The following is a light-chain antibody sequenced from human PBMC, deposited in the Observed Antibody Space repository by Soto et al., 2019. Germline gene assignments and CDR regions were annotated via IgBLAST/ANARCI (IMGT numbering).Light chain of an antibody. CDR3: SSYAGSNNLV. Sequence: QSALTQPPSTSGSPGQSVTISCSGTSSDVGDNDYVSWYQQHPGKAPNLMIYEVNKRPSGVPDRFSGSKSGNTASLTVSGLQAEEEADYRCSSYAGSNNLVFGGGTKLTVL. J-gene: IGLJ2*01. V-gene: IGLV2-8*01. CDR1: SSDVGDNDY. CDR2: EVN.